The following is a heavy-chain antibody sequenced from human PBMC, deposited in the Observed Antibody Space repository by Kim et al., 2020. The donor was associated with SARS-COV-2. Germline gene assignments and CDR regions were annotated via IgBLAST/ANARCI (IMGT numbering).Heavy chain of an antibody. Sequence: GGSLRLSCAASGFTFSSYSMNWVRQAPGKGLEWVSSISSSSSYIYYADSVKGRFTISRDNAKNSLYLQMNSLRAEDTAVYYCARSGYSYGGDPDYWGQGTLVTVSS. CDR3: ARSGYSYGGDPDY. J-gene: IGHJ4*02. D-gene: IGHD5-18*01. V-gene: IGHV3-21*01. CDR1: GFTFSSYS. CDR2: ISSSSSYI.